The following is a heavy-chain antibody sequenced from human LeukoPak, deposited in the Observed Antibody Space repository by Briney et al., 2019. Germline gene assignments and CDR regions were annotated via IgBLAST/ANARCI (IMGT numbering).Heavy chain of an antibody. J-gene: IGHJ4*02. V-gene: IGHV3-30*02. Sequence: GGSLRLSCAASGFTFSSYGMHWVRQAPGKGLEWVAFIRCDGSNKYYADSVKGRFTVFRDNSKNTLYLQMNSLRAEDTAAYYCARTWIQLWLVGYWGQGTLVTVSS. CDR3: ARTWIQLWLVGY. CDR1: GFTFSSYG. CDR2: IRCDGSNK. D-gene: IGHD5-18*01.